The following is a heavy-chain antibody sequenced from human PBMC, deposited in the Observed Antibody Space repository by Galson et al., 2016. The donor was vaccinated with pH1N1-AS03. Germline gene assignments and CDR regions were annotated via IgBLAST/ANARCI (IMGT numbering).Heavy chain of an antibody. CDR1: GYTFSTYG. CDR3: ARDRGFRPDTFDN. V-gene: IGHV1-18*04. D-gene: IGHD2-15*01. Sequence: SVKVSCKASGYTFSTYGVSWVRQAPGQGLEWMGWISGYDDETNYAQHVAGRVTMTTDKSKSTVYMELRSLRSDDTAVYYCARDRGFRPDTFDNWGQGTWVTVAS. J-gene: IGHJ3*02. CDR2: ISGYDDET.